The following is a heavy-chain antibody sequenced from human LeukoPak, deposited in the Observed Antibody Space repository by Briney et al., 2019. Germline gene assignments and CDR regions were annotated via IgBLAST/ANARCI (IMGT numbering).Heavy chain of an antibody. CDR2: TYYRSKWYN. CDR1: GDSVSSNTAA. Sequence: SQTLSLTCGISGDSVSSNTAAWNWIRQSASRGLEWLGRTYYRSKWYNNYAVSVKSRITINSDSSKNQVSLQLNSVSPEDTAIDFWARENRRCRVDYWGQGTLVTVSS. J-gene: IGHJ4*02. CDR3: ARENRRCRVDY. V-gene: IGHV6-1*01.